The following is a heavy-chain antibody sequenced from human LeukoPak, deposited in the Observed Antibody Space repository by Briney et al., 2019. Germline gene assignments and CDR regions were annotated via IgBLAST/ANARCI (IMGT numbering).Heavy chain of an antibody. Sequence: RPGGSLRLSCAASGFTFSNAWMSWVRQAPGKGLEWVGRIKSKTDGGTTDYAAPVKGRFTISRDDSKNTVYLQMNSLKTENTAVYHCTTRAYSAYELVDYWGEGNLVTVSS. CDR1: GFTFSNAW. J-gene: IGHJ4*02. D-gene: IGHD5-12*01. CDR2: IKSKTDGGTT. CDR3: TTRAYSAYELVDY. V-gene: IGHV3-15*01.